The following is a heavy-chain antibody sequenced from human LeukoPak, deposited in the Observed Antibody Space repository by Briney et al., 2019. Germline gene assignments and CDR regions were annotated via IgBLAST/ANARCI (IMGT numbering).Heavy chain of an antibody. CDR2: ITSSSSSI. V-gene: IGHV3-48*02. D-gene: IGHD3-10*01. Sequence: GGSLRLSCAASGFTFSSYSMNWVRQAPGKGLEGISYITSSSSSIHYADSVKGRFTVSRDNAKNSVYLQMNSLRDEDAAVYYCARHYYGSGSVDYWGQGTLVTVSS. J-gene: IGHJ4*02. CDR3: ARHYYGSGSVDY. CDR1: GFTFSSYS.